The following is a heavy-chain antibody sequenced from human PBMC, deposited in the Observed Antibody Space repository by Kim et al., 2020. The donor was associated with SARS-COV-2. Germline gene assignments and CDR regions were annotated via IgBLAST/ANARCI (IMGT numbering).Heavy chain of an antibody. V-gene: IGHV4-34*01. J-gene: IGHJ5*02. D-gene: IGHD3-10*01. CDR1: GGSLSDYY. Sequence: SETLSLTCAVYGGSLSDYYWSWIRQPPGKGLEWVGQISHSGSTNYNPSLKSRVTISADTSKNEFSLKLSSVTAADTAVYYCAGTRSKRFDPWGTGTVVT. CDR2: ISHSGST. CDR3: AGTRSKRFDP.